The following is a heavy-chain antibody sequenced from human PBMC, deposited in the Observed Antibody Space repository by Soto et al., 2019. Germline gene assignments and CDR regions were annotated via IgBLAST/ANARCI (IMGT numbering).Heavy chain of an antibody. CDR1: GDAITSGNYY. CDR2: IHYSGTT. CDR3: ARDHVRRGCDSTNCKSFDY. Sequence: SETLSLTCTVSGDAITSGNYYFSCVREPPWKGLEWIVNIHYSGTTNYNPSLQSRVSISVDTCKNQFSLEMTYVTAADTAVYYCARDHVRRGCDSTNCKSFDYWGQGTLVTVSS. D-gene: IGHD2-2*01. J-gene: IGHJ4*02. V-gene: IGHV4-30-4*01.